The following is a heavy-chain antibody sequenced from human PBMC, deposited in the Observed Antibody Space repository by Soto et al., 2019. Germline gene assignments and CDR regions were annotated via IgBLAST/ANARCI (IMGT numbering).Heavy chain of an antibody. CDR3: ATPATYSHY. J-gene: IGHJ4*02. V-gene: IGHV1-3*04. Sequence: ASVKVSCKASGYTFTSYAMHWVRQAPGQRLEWMGWITTDKGKTNYAQKFQGRVTMTTDTSTSTAYMELRSLRSDDTAVYYCATPATYSHYWGQGTLVIVSS. CDR2: ITTDKGKT. CDR1: GYTFTSYA. D-gene: IGHD2-15*01.